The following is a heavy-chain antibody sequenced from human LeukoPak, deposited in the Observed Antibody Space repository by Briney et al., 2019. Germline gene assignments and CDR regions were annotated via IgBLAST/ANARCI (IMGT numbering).Heavy chain of an antibody. J-gene: IGHJ5*02. CDR1: GFTFSSYS. Sequence: GGSLRLSCAASGFTFSSYSMNWVRQAPGKGLEWVSSISSSSSYIYYADSVKGRFTISRDNAKNTLYLQMNSLRAEDTAVYYCAREVGARGYDFWSGYTNWFDPWGQGTLVTVSS. D-gene: IGHD3-3*01. CDR2: ISSSSSYI. CDR3: AREVGARGYDFWSGYTNWFDP. V-gene: IGHV3-21*01.